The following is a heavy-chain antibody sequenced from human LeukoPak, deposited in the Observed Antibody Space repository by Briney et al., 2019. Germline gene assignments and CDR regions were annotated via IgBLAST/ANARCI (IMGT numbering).Heavy chain of an antibody. CDR3: ARRGGEDIVVVPAAMALPFDY. Sequence: PSETLSLTCTVSGGSISSSSYYWGWIRQPPGKGLEWIGSIYYSGSTYYNPSLKSRVTISVDTSKNQFSLKLSSVTAADTAVYYCARRGGEDIVVVPAAMALPFDYWGQGTLVTASS. V-gene: IGHV4-39*01. J-gene: IGHJ4*02. D-gene: IGHD2-2*01. CDR1: GGSISSSSYY. CDR2: IYYSGST.